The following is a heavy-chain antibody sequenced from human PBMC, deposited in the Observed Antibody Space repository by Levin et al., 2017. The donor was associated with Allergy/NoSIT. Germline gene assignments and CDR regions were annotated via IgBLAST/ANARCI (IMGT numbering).Heavy chain of an antibody. Sequence: ASVKVSCKASGYTFTGYYMHWVRQAPGQGLEWMGRINPNSGGTNYAQKFQGRVTMTRDTSISTAYMELSRLRSDDTAVYYCARDKEYSSSSRYSSSSDAFDIWGQGTMVTVSS. CDR2: INPNSGGT. V-gene: IGHV1-2*06. D-gene: IGHD6-6*01. CDR3: ARDKEYSSSSRYSSSSDAFDI. CDR1: GYTFTGYY. J-gene: IGHJ3*02.